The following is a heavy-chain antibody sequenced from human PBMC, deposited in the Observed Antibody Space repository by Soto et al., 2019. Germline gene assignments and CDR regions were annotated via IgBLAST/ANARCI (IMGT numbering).Heavy chain of an antibody. CDR1: GDSISGKF. CDR3: ARHVGGTNCRFDR. Sequence: QVQLQESGPGLVKPSETLSLTCTVSGDSISGKFWSWVRQPSARGPEWLGYVYLVGSTGPRGRTYNNPARNSRITMSADPSKNQGSLTVTSVTPADTAIYYCARHVGGTNCRFDRWGRGDLVTVSS. J-gene: IGHJ2*01. CDR2: VYLVGSTGPRGRT. D-gene: IGHD2-8*01. V-gene: IGHV4-59*08.